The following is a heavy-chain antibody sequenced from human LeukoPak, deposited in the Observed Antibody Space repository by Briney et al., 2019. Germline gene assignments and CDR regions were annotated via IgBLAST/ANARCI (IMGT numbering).Heavy chain of an antibody. D-gene: IGHD3-10*01. CDR3: AKGSGGYGSGSYYIGY. Sequence: PGGSLRLSCAASGFTFSSYGMSWVRQAPGKGLEWVSAISGSGGSTYYADSVKGRFTISRDNSKNTMYLQMNSLRAEDTAVYYCAKGSGGYGSGSYYIGYWGQGTLVTVSS. CDR2: ISGSGGST. J-gene: IGHJ4*02. V-gene: IGHV3-23*01. CDR1: GFTFSSYG.